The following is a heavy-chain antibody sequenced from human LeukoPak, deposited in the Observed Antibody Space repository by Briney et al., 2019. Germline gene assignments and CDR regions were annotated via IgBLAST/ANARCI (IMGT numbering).Heavy chain of an antibody. V-gene: IGHV4-34*12. D-gene: IGHD1-1*01. J-gene: IGHJ3*02. CDR1: GGSFGGYY. Sequence: SETLSLTCAVYGGSFGGYYWSWIRQPPGKGLEWIGEIIQTGSTNYSPSLRSRVTISLDTSKSQFSLKLSSVSAADTSTYYCARVGLERDKGAFDIWGQGTMVTVSS. CDR3: ARVGLERDKGAFDI. CDR2: IIQTGST.